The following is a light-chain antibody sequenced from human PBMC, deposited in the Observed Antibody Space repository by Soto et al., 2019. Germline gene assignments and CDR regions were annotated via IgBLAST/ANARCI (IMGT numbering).Light chain of an antibody. CDR3: QQSYATPHT. Sequence: EIQMTQSPSSLSASVGDRVTITCRASQSISTHLNWYLHKPGKAPKVLIYAASSLQTGVPSRFSGSGSGTDFTLTIRSMQPEDSATYYCQQSYATPHTFGQGTKLEI. V-gene: IGKV1-39*01. CDR2: AAS. CDR1: QSISTH. J-gene: IGKJ2*01.